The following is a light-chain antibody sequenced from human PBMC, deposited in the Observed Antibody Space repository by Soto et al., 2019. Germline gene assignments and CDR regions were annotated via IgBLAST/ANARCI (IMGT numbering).Light chain of an antibody. V-gene: IGKV1-5*01. CDR3: QHYDGSPWT. CDR1: QSVGRW. Sequence: DIQMTQSPSTLSASVGDRVTITCRASQSVGRWLAWSQQKPGKAPKVLIYDASTLESGVPSRFSGSGSGTVFPLTISRLQADDFASYYYQHYDGSPWTFGQGTKVEI. CDR2: DAS. J-gene: IGKJ1*01.